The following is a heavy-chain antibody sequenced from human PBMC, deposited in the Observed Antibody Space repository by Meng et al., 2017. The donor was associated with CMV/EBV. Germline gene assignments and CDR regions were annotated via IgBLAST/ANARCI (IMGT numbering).Heavy chain of an antibody. CDR1: GFTFSCNS. Sequence: EVQAAGPGGGLARAGGSLCCSGAAFGFTFSCNSRNWVRPGPGKGLKGVSSISSSSSYISYAYSVKGRFTMSRDNDKNSLYLQMNSLRDADTAVYSCARESTGDWFDHWGQGTLVTVSS. V-gene: IGHV3-21*01. CDR2: ISSSSSYI. D-gene: IGHD7-27*01. J-gene: IGHJ5*02. CDR3: ARESTGDWFDH.